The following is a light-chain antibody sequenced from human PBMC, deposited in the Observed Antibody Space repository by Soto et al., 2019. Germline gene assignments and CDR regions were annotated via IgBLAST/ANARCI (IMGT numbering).Light chain of an antibody. V-gene: IGKV1-17*03. J-gene: IGKJ1*01. CDR2: FAS. Sequence: DIQMTQSPSAMSASVGDRVTITCRASQGITNNLAWFQQRPGKVPRRIIYFASTLQSGVPSRFSGSGSGTEFTLTISGLEPEDFATYYCLQVNSYPWTFGQGTNVEIK. CDR3: LQVNSYPWT. CDR1: QGITNN.